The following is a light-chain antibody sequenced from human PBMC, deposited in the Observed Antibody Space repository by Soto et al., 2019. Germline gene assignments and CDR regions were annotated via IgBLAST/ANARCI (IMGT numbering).Light chain of an antibody. CDR2: GAS. CDR1: QSVSSSY. CDR3: QQYGSSPRT. J-gene: IGKJ1*01. V-gene: IGKV3-20*01. Sequence: EIGLTQSPGTLSLSPGERATLSCRASQSVSSSYLAWYQLKPGQAPRLLIYGASSRATGIPDRFSGSGSGTDFTLTISRLDPEDFAVYFCQQYGSSPRTFGQGTNVDIK.